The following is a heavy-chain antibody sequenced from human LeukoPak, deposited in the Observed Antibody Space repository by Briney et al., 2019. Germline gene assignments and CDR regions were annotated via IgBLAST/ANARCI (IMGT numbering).Heavy chain of an antibody. Sequence: GGSLRLSCAASGFTFSSYTMNWVRQAPGKGLEWVSSISSSSSYIYYADSVKGRFTISRDNAKNSLYLQMNSLRAEDTAVYYCARDCSGGSCYSAYYYYYMDVWGKGTTVTVSS. CDR3: ARDCSGGSCYSAYYYYYMDV. D-gene: IGHD2-15*01. V-gene: IGHV3-21*01. J-gene: IGHJ6*03. CDR1: GFTFSSYT. CDR2: ISSSSSYI.